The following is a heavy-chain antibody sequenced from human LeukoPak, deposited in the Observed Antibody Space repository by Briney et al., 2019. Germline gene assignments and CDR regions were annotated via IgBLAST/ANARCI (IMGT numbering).Heavy chain of an antibody. Sequence: ASVKVSCKASGYTFTGYYMHWVRQAPGQGLEWMGWINHKSGGTNYAQKFQGRVTMTRDTSISTAHMELSRLRSDDTAVYYCARLGEAGDPALYYFDYWGQGTLVTVSS. D-gene: IGHD7-27*01. J-gene: IGHJ4*02. V-gene: IGHV1-2*02. CDR3: ARLGEAGDPALYYFDY. CDR2: INHKSGGT. CDR1: GYTFTGYY.